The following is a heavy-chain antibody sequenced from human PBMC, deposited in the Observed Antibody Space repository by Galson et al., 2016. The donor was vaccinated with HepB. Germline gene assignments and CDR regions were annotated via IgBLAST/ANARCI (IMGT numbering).Heavy chain of an antibody. Sequence: SVKVSCKASGYAFTSYGIYWVRQAPGQGLEWMGWISAYNGNTNYAQKLQGRVTMTTDTSTSTAYMELRSLRSDDTAVYYCAILSPYSGSYVGYWGQGTLLTVSS. CDR2: ISAYNGNT. J-gene: IGHJ4*02. CDR1: GYAFTSYG. D-gene: IGHD1-26*01. V-gene: IGHV1-18*01. CDR3: AILSPYSGSYVGY.